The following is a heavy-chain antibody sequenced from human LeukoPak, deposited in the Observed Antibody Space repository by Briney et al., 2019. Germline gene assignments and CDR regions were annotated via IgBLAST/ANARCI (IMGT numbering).Heavy chain of an antibody. CDR3: ARDAGSSTSFDY. Sequence: GGSLRLSCAASGFTFSSYAMHWVRQAPGKGLEWVAVISYDGSNKYYADSVKGRFTISRDNSKNTLYLQMNSLRAEDTAVYYCARDAGSSTSFDYWGQGTLVTVSS. CDR2: ISYDGSNK. D-gene: IGHD2-2*01. V-gene: IGHV3-30*04. CDR1: GFTFSSYA. J-gene: IGHJ4*02.